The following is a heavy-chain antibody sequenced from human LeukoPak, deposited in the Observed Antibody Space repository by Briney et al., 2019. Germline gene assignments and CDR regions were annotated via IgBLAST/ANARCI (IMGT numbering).Heavy chain of an antibody. J-gene: IGHJ4*02. CDR1: GGSISSGLYY. CDR3: ARSRERDCSSGACYIDLQAR. V-gene: IGHV4-61*02. D-gene: IGHD2-2*01. Sequence: PSQTLFLTCTVSGGSISSGLYYWTWIRQPAGRGLEWIGRIYINESPEYNASLKSRVTISIDTSKNQFSLKLSSVTAADTAVYYCARSRERDCSSGACYIDLQARRGQGTLVTVSS. CDR2: IYINESP.